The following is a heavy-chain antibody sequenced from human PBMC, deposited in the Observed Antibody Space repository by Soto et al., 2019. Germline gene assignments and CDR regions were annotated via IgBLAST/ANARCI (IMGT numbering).Heavy chain of an antibody. CDR3: GRVGDQWDQRYGDY. D-gene: IGHD1-26*01. Sequence: QVQLVQSGAEVKKPGASVKVSCKTPGNFCSKYGISWVRQAPGQGLEWMGWINGNSGSTNYAQKFRGRVTMTTDTSTGMVYMELSSLTSVDTAIYYCGRVGDQWDQRYGDYWGQGTLVSV. J-gene: IGHJ4*02. CDR1: GNFCSKYG. CDR2: INGNSGST. V-gene: IGHV1-18*01.